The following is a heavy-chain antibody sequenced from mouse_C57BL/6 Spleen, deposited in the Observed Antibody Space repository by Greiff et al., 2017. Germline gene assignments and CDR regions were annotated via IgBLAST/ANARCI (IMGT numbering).Heavy chain of an antibody. D-gene: IGHD4-1*01. CDR3: ARSLGREYYFDS. J-gene: IGHJ2*01. CDR1: GYTFTSYW. CDR2: IHPNSGST. Sequence: QVQLQQPGAELVKPGASVKLSCKASGYTFTSYWMHWVKQRPGQGLEWIGMIHPNSGSTNYNEKFKSKATLTVDKSSSTAYMQLSSLTSEDSAVYYCARSLGREYYFDSRGENATLSLSS. V-gene: IGHV1-64*01.